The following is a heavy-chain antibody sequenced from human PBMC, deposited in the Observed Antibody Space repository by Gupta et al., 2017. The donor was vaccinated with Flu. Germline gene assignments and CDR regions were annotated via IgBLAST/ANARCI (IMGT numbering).Heavy chain of an antibody. CDR3: ARSGIDY. CDR1: GGSFSGYY. Sequence: QVQLQQWGAGLLKPSETLSLPCAVYGGSFSGYYWSWIRQPPGKGLEWIGEINHSGSTNYNPSLKSRVTISVDTSKNQFSLKLSSVTAADTAVYYCARSGIDYWGQGTLVTVSS. CDR2: INHSGST. J-gene: IGHJ4*02. V-gene: IGHV4-34*01.